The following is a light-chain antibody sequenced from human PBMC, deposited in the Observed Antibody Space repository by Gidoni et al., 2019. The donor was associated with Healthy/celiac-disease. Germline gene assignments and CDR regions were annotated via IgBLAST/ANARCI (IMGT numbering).Light chain of an antibody. V-gene: IGKV3-20*01. Sequence: EIVLTQSPGTLSLSPGERATLSCRASQSVSSSYLAWYQQKPGQAPRLLIYGASSRATGIPDRFSGSGSGTDFTLTLSRLEPEDFAVYYCQQYGSSPWLTFGGGTKVEIQ. CDR3: QQYGSSPWLT. CDR1: QSVSSSY. J-gene: IGKJ4*01. CDR2: GAS.